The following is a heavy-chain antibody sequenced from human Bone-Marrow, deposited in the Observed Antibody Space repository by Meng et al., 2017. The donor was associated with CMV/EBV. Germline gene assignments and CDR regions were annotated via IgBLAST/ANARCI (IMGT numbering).Heavy chain of an antibody. V-gene: IGHV1-69*02. Sequence: SVKVSCKASGGTFSSYTISWVRQAPGQGLEWMGRIIPILGIANYAQKFQGRVTITADKSTSTAYMELSSLRSEDTAVYYCARGGGKRKPMVVTLIDYWGQGTLVTVSS. CDR1: GGTFSSYT. CDR3: ARGGGKRKPMVVTLIDY. D-gene: IGHD4-23*01. J-gene: IGHJ4*02. CDR2: IIPILGIA.